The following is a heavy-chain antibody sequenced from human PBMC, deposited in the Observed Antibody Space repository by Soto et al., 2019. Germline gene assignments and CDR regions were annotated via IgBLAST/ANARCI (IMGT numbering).Heavy chain of an antibody. J-gene: IGHJ1*01. V-gene: IGHV1-2*02. Sequence: ASVKVSCKASGYTFTAYYMHWVRQAPGQGLEWMGWINPNSGGTNYAQKFQGRVTMTRDKSTSTAYMELSSLRSEDTAVYYCASSSGQFQHWGQGTLVTVSS. CDR3: ASSSGQFQH. CDR1: GYTFTAYY. D-gene: IGHD3-22*01. CDR2: INPNSGGT.